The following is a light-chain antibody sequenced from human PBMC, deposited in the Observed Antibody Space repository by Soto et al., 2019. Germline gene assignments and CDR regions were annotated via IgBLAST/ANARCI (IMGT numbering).Light chain of an antibody. J-gene: IGKJ5*01. Sequence: EIVLTQSPGTLSLSPGERATLSCRASQSVSSSYLAWYQQKPGQAPRLLIYDASNRASGTPARFSGSGSETDFTLTISRLEPEDFAVYYCQQYGSSPFGQGTRLEI. V-gene: IGKV3-20*01. CDR1: QSVSSSY. CDR2: DAS. CDR3: QQYGSSP.